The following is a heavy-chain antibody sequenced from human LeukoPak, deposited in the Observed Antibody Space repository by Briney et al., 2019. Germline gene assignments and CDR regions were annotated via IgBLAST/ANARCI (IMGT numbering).Heavy chain of an antibody. D-gene: IGHD6-19*01. V-gene: IGHV4-59*01. CDR2: VYYTGST. CDR1: GGSINSYY. J-gene: IGHJ4*02. Sequence: SETLSLTCTVSGGSINSYYWSWIRQPPGKGLEWIGNVYYTGSTNYNPSLKSRVTISVDTSNSQFSLKLSSVTAADTAVYYCARDGGAGWPIGYWGQGTLVTVSS. CDR3: ARDGGAGWPIGY.